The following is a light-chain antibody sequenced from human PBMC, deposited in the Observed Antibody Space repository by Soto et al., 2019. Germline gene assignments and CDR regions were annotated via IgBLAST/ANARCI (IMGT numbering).Light chain of an antibody. J-gene: IGKJ5*01. Sequence: DIQMTQSPSSLSASVGDRVTITCRASQSISFYLNWYQQKPGKAHKVLIYAASNLQSGVPSRFSGSGSGTEFTLTISSLQPEAFATYYCQQSYSIPITFGQGTRLEI. CDR1: QSISFY. CDR2: AAS. V-gene: IGKV1-39*01. CDR3: QQSYSIPIT.